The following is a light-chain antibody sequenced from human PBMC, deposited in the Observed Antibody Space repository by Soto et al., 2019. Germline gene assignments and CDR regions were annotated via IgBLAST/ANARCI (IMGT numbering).Light chain of an antibody. V-gene: IGKV1-5*01. CDR2: DVS. CDR1: QSVSNW. J-gene: IGKJ1*01. CDR3: QKYDSYSWT. Sequence: DIQMTQSPSTLSASVGERVTITCRASQSVSNWLAWYQHKPGKAPKLLIYDVSSLESGVPSRFSGRGSGTEFILTISSLQPDDFATYYCQKYDSYSWTFGQGTKVDIK.